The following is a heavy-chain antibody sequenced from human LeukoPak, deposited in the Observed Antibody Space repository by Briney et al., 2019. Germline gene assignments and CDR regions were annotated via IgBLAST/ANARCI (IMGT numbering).Heavy chain of an antibody. Sequence: ASVKVSCKASGYTFTSYGISWVRQAPGQGLEWMGWISAYSGNTNYAQKLQGRVTMTTDTSTSTAYMELRSLRSDDTAVYYCARGNSGSYSALVYFDYWGQGTLVTVSS. J-gene: IGHJ4*02. CDR3: ARGNSGSYSALVYFDY. CDR1: GYTFTSYG. D-gene: IGHD1-26*01. V-gene: IGHV1-18*01. CDR2: ISAYSGNT.